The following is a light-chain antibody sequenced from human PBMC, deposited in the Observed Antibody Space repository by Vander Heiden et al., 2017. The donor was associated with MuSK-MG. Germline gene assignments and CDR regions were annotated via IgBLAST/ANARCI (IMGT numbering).Light chain of an antibody. J-gene: IGKJ4*01. Sequence: EIVMTQTPATLSVSPGERATLSCRTSQSVRSNIAWYKQIPSHSLRLLIYGASTSDTGIPVRFSGNGNGKEFTLTISSRQLEDFAVYYFQQDKNWPQITFGGGTKVEIK. CDR3: QQDKNWPQIT. CDR2: GAS. V-gene: IGKV3-15*01. CDR1: QSVRSN.